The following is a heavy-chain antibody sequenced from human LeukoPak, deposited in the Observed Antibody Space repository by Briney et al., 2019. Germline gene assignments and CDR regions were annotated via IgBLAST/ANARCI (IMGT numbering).Heavy chain of an antibody. Sequence: ASVKVSCKVSGYTLTELSTHWERQAPGIGFEWMGGFDPEDGEPVYAQMFEGRVTMTEDTSTDTAYMELSSLTSEDTAVYFCATDRGGGLLGDAFDIWGQGTMVTVSS. J-gene: IGHJ3*02. D-gene: IGHD3-16*01. CDR2: FDPEDGEP. CDR3: ATDRGGGLLGDAFDI. CDR1: GYTLTELS. V-gene: IGHV1-24*01.